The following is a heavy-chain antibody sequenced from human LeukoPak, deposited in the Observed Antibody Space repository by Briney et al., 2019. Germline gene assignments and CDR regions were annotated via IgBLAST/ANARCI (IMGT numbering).Heavy chain of an antibody. CDR3: AREVGSGSPKYYFDY. D-gene: IGHD1-26*01. CDR1: GYTFTSYY. V-gene: IGHV1-46*01. CDR2: INPSGGST. J-gene: IGHJ4*02. Sequence: PGGSLRLSCAASGYTFTSYYMHWVRQAPGQGLEWMGIINPSGGSTSYAQKFQGRVTMTRDTSTSTVYMELSSLRSEDTAVYYCAREVGSGSPKYYFDYWGQGTLVTVSS.